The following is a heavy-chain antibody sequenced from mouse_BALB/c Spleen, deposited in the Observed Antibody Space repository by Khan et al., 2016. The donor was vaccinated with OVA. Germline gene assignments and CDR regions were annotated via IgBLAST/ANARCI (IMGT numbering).Heavy chain of an antibody. CDR3: ARNGYYLYALDY. J-gene: IGHJ4*01. Sequence: VRLQQSGAELVKPGASVKLSCTASGFNIKDTYIHWVKQRPEQGLEWIGRIDPANGNTKYDPKFQGKATITADTSSNTAYLQLSSLTSEDTAVYYCARNGYYLYALDYWGQGTSVTVSS. CDR1: GFNIKDTY. CDR2: IDPANGNT. V-gene: IGHV14-3*02. D-gene: IGHD2-3*01.